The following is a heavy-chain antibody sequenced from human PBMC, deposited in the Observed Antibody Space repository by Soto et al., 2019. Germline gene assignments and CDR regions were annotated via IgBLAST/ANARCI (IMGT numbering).Heavy chain of an antibody. CDR1: GFTFSSYA. Sequence: EVQLLESGGGLVQPGGSLRLSCTASGFTFSSYAMSWVRQAPGKGLEWVSGINSGGDNTYYADSVKGRFSISRDNSKNTVFLQMNSLRAEDTAVYYCARALPAWFDPSGQGALVTVSS. CDR2: INSGGDNT. V-gene: IGHV3-23*01. CDR3: ARALPAWFDP. J-gene: IGHJ5*02.